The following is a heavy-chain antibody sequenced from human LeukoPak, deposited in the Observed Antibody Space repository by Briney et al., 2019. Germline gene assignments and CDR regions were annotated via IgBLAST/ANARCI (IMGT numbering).Heavy chain of an antibody. CDR3: ARVPYYYDSSGYYFDY. Sequence: GGSLRLSCAASGFTFDDYGMSWVRQAPGKGLEWVSGINWNGGSTGYADSVKGRFTISRDNAKNSLYLQMNSLRAEDTALYYCARVPYYYDSSGYYFDYWGQGTLVTVSS. V-gene: IGHV3-20*04. CDR2: INWNGGST. J-gene: IGHJ4*02. D-gene: IGHD3-22*01. CDR1: GFTFDDYG.